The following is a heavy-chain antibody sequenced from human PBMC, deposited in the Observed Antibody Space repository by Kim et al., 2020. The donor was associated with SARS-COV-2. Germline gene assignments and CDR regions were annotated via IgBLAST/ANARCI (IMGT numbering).Heavy chain of an antibody. J-gene: IGHJ6*02. CDR3: AREKYLRYCSGGSCPGFYYSYGMDV. CDR2: INPSGGST. CDR1: GYTFTSYY. D-gene: IGHD2-15*01. Sequence: ASVKVSCKASGYTFTSYYMHWVRQAPGQGLEWMGIINPSGGSTSYAQKFQGRVTMTRDTSTSTVYMELSSLRSEDTAVYYCAREKYLRYCSGGSCPGFYYSYGMDVWGQGTTVTVSS. V-gene: IGHV1-46*01.